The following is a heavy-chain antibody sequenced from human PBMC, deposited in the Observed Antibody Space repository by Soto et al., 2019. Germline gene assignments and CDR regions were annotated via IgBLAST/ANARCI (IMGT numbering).Heavy chain of an antibody. J-gene: IGHJ5*02. Sequence: QVQLVQSGSELKKPGASVKVSCKASGYTFTSYAMNWVRQAPGQGLEWMGWINTNTGNPTYAQGFTGRFVFSLDNAASTAYLQICSRKAEDTAVEYCAGGLAAGTAYGWFDPWGQGTLVTVSS. CDR1: GYTFTSYA. D-gene: IGHD6-13*01. CDR3: AGGLAAGTAYGWFDP. V-gene: IGHV7-4-1*01. CDR2: INTNTGNP.